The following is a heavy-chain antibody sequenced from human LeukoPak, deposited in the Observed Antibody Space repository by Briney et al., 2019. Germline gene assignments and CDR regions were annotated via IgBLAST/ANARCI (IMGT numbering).Heavy chain of an antibody. Sequence: GGSLRLSCAASGFTFSSYWMSWVRKAPGKGMEWVTCISASSSFIYYADSVKGRITIFRDNAKNSLYLQLNSLRAEDTAVYYCVRDFQEGDRLWFQEPNWGEIGIWGQGTMVTVSS. CDR1: GFTFSSYW. CDR2: ISASSSFI. V-gene: IGHV3-21*01. J-gene: IGHJ3*02. CDR3: VRDFQEGDRLWFQEPNWGEIGI. D-gene: IGHD7-27*01.